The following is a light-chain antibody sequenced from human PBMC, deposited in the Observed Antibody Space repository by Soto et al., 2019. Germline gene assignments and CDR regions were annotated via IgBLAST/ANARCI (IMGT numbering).Light chain of an antibody. Sequence: DLQLTQSPSFLSASVGDRVTITCRASQDISSYLAWYQQKPGKAPKLLIYAASTLQSGVPSRFSGSGSGTEFTLTISSLQPEDFATYYCQQLNVYPYTFGQGTKLEIK. CDR3: QQLNVYPYT. V-gene: IGKV1-9*01. CDR2: AAS. J-gene: IGKJ2*01. CDR1: QDISSY.